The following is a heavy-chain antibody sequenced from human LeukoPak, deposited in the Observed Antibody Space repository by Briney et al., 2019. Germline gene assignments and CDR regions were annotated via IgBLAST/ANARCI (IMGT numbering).Heavy chain of an antibody. Sequence: GGSLRLSCAASGFTFSSYEMNWVRQAPGKGLEWVSYISSSGSTIYYADSVKGRFTISRDNAKNSLYLQMNSLRAEDTAVYYCARDLGIAARRGGDYWGQGTLVTVSS. V-gene: IGHV3-48*03. D-gene: IGHD6-6*01. J-gene: IGHJ4*02. CDR2: ISSSGSTI. CDR1: GFTFSSYE. CDR3: ARDLGIAARRGGDY.